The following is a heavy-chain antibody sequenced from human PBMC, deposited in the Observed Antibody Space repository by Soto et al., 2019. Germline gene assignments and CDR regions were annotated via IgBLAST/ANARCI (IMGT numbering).Heavy chain of an antibody. Sequence: SETLSLTCTVSGDSIRSYYWTWIRQPPGKGLELIGYIYYSGSTRYNPSLKSRVTISVDMSKNQFSLKLSSVIAADTAVYYCAREGSSSSGGAGHYYYYGMDVWGQGTTVTVSS. V-gene: IGHV4-59*01. D-gene: IGHD6-13*01. CDR1: GDSIRSYY. CDR3: AREGSSSSGGAGHYYYYGMDV. J-gene: IGHJ6*02. CDR2: IYYSGST.